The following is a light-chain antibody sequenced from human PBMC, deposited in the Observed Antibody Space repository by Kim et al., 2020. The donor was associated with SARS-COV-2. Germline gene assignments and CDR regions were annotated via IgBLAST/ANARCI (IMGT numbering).Light chain of an antibody. Sequence: GVTSYCSGTTSNVGRHLLNWYQQRPGPAPKVFIYNDNQRPSGVPDRFSGSRSGTSASLAISGLQSEDEADYYCATWDVTLNGWVFGGGTQLTVL. V-gene: IGLV1-44*01. CDR1: TSNVGRHL. CDR3: ATWDVTLNGWV. J-gene: IGLJ3*02. CDR2: NDN.